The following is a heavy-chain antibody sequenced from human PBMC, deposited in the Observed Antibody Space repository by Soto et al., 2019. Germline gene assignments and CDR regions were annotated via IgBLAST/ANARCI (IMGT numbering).Heavy chain of an antibody. Sequence: VQLLDSGGGLVQPGGSLRLSSVSSGFRFSNYAMSWDRQAPGKGLEWVSTISGSGSGTYFADSVKGRFTISRDNSKNTLFLHMDTLRAEETAGFYCAKPTVSFYYFDSWGQGTLVTVSS. J-gene: IGHJ4*02. CDR3: AKPTVSFYYFDS. V-gene: IGHV3-23*01. CDR1: GFRFSNYA. CDR2: ISGSGSGT. D-gene: IGHD1-1*01.